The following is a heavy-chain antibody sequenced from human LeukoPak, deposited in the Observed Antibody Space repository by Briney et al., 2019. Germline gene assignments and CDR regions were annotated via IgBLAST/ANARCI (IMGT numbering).Heavy chain of an antibody. V-gene: IGHV3-30*02. J-gene: IGHJ6*03. CDR2: IRYDGSNK. CDR1: GFTFTNYG. D-gene: IGHD5-12*01. Sequence: GGSLRLSCAASGFTFTNYGMHWVRQAPGKGLEWVSFIRYDGSNKYYADSVKGRFTISRDTSKRMLYLQMSSLRAEDAAVYYCAKDGSAFREYYMDVWGKGTTVTVSS. CDR3: AKDGSAFREYYMDV.